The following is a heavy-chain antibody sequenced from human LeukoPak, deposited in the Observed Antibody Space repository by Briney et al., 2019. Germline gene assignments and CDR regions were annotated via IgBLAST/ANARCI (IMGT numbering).Heavy chain of an antibody. CDR1: GGSFSGYY. V-gene: IGHV4-34*01. D-gene: IGHD6-13*01. CDR3: ARVLGYSSSWYEDYLDY. J-gene: IGHJ4*02. Sequence: SETLSLTCAVYGGSFSGYYWSWIRQPPGKGLEWIGEINHSGSTNYNPSLKSRVTISVDTSKNQFSLKLSSVTAADTAVYYCARVLGYSSSWYEDYLDYWGQGTLVTVSS. CDR2: INHSGST.